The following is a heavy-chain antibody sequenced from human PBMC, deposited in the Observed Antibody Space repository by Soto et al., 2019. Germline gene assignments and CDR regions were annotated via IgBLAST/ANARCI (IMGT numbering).Heavy chain of an antibody. CDR3: ASVRGGYYYAMAV. J-gene: IGHJ6*02. V-gene: IGHV4-4*02. CDR1: GGSISSSNW. CDR2: IYHSGST. D-gene: IGHD3-10*02. Sequence: SETLSLTCAVSGGSISSSNWWSWVRQPPGKGLEWIGEIYHSGSTNYNPSLKSRVTISVDKSKNQFSLKLSSVTAADTAVYYCASVRGGYYYAMAVWGQGTTVT.